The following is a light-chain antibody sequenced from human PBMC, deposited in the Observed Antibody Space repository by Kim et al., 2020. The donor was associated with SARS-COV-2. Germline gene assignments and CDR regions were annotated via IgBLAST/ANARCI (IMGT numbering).Light chain of an antibody. CDR3: QHYERSPYT. CDR2: GAS. V-gene: IGKV3-20*01. J-gene: IGKJ2*01. Sequence: SLSPGERATLSCRASQSISSYLAWYQQKPGRAPRLLIYGASNRATGIPDRNSGSGSGTDFTLTINRLECEDVAVYYCQHYERSPYTFGQGTKLEI. CDR1: QSISSY.